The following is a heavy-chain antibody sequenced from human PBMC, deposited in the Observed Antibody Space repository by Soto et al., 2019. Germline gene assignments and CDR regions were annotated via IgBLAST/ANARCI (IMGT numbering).Heavy chain of an antibody. Sequence: QVQLVESGGGVVQPGRSLRLSCAASGFTFSSYAMHWVRQAPGKGLEWVAVISYDGSNKYYADSVKGRFTISRDNSKNTLYLQMNSLRAEDKAVYYWAIGPHYLDYWGQGTLVTVSS. CDR2: ISYDGSNK. V-gene: IGHV3-30-3*01. D-gene: IGHD3-10*01. CDR3: AIGPHYLDY. J-gene: IGHJ4*02. CDR1: GFTFSSYA.